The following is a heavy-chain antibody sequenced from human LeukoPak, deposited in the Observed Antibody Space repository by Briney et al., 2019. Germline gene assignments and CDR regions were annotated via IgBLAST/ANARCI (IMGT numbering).Heavy chain of an antibody. J-gene: IGHJ3*02. CDR2: ISYDGSNK. V-gene: IGHV3-30*03. CDR1: GFTFSNYA. CDR3: AREGAPFYSYGDGFDI. Sequence: GGSLRLSCAASGFTFSNYAMNWVRQAPGKGLEWVAVISYDGSNKYYADSVKGRFTISRDNSKNTLYLQMNSLRAEDTAVYYCAREGAPFYSYGDGFDIWGQGTMVTVSS. D-gene: IGHD5-18*01.